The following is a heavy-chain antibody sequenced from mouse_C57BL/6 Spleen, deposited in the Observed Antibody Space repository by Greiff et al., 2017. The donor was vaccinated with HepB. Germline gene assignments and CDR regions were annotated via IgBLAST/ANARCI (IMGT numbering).Heavy chain of an antibody. V-gene: IGHV1-47*01. CDR3: ARLGYDGEDFDD. Sequence: LVESGAELVKPGASVKMSCKASGYTFTTYPIEWMKQNHGKSLEWIGNFHPYNDDTKYNEKFKGKATLTVEKSSSTVYLELSRLTSDDSAVYYCARLGYDGEDFDDWGQGTTLTVSS. CDR2: FHPYNDDT. CDR1: GYTFTTYP. J-gene: IGHJ2*01. D-gene: IGHD2-2*01.